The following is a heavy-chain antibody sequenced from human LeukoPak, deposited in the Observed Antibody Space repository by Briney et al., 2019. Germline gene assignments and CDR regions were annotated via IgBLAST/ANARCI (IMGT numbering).Heavy chain of an antibody. CDR3: ARLKLRLGDSTPDY. D-gene: IGHD3-16*01. V-gene: IGHV5-51*01. J-gene: IGHJ4*02. CDR2: IYPGDSDA. CDR1: GYIFTSYW. Sequence: GESLKISCQGSGYIFTSYWIGWVRQLPGKGLEWMGIIYPGDSDARYSPSFQGQFTISADKSISTAYLQWSSLKASDTAMYYCARLKLRLGDSTPDYWGQGTLVTVSS.